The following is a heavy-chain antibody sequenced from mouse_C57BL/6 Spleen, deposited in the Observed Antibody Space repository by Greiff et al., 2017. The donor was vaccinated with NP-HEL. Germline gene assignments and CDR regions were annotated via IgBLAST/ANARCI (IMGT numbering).Heavy chain of an antibody. CDR3: AEVVHPDY. Sequence: VQLQQSGPELVKPGASVKISCKASGYAFSSSWMNWVKQRPGKGLEWIGRIYPGDGDTNYNGKFKGKAILTADKYSSTAYKQPSSLTSEDSAVYFCAEVVHPDYWGQGTTLTVSS. J-gene: IGHJ2*01. V-gene: IGHV1-82*01. D-gene: IGHD1-1*01. CDR1: GYAFSSSW. CDR2: IYPGDGDT.